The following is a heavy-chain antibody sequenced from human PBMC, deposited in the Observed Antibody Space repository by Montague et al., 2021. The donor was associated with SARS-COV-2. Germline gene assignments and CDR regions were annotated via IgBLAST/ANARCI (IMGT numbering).Heavy chain of an antibody. J-gene: IGHJ4*02. CDR1: GFSLSTSGMC. CDR3: ARSYGTTVVTRAFDY. CDR2: IDWDDDE. D-gene: IGHD4-23*01. V-gene: IGHV2-70*01. Sequence: PALVKPTQTLTLTCTFSGFSLSTSGMCVSWIRQPPGKALEWLTLIDWDDDEYYSTSLETRLTISKDTSKNQVVLTMTNMDPVDTATYYCARSYGTTVVTRAFDYWGQGTLVTVSS.